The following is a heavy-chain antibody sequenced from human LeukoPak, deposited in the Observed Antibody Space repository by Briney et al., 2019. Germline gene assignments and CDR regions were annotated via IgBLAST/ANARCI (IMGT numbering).Heavy chain of an antibody. D-gene: IGHD1-14*01. Sequence: GGSLRFSCTTSGLTFSTSGFNWVRQAPGKGLEWVASIGPTGFDRYHADSIKGRFTIPRDNANNFLYLKMDSLRAEDTAVYYCATETNGRHYDYWGQGTLLTVSS. CDR1: GLTFSTSG. CDR3: ATETNGRHYDY. CDR2: IGPTGFDR. J-gene: IGHJ4*02. V-gene: IGHV3-21*06.